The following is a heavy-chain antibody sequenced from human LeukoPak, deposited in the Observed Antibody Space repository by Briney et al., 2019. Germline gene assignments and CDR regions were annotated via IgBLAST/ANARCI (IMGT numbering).Heavy chain of an antibody. CDR3: ARGGTAMVDYYYYYYMDV. D-gene: IGHD5-18*01. CDR1: GYTFTSYY. Sequence: ASVKVSCXASGYTFTSYYMHWVRQAPGQGLEWMGLINPSGGSTSYAQKFQGRVTMTRDTSTSTVYMELGNLRSEDTAVYYCARGGTAMVDYYYYYYMDVWGKGTTVTVSS. CDR2: INPSGGST. J-gene: IGHJ6*03. V-gene: IGHV1-46*03.